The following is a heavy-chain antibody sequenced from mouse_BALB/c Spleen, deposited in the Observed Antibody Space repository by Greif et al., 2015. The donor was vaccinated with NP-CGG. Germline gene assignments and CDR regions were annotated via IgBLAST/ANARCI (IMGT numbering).Heavy chain of an antibody. D-gene: IGHD2-2*01. CDR2: IYPGNSDT. J-gene: IGHJ4*01. Sequence: EVQLQQSGTVLARPGASVKMSCKASGYSFTSYWMHWVKQRPGQGLEWIGAIYPGNSDTSYNQKFKGKAKLTAVTSASTAYMELSSLTNEDSAVYYCTRRLRGDYAMDYWGQGTSVTVSS. V-gene: IGHV1-5*01. CDR3: TRRLRGDYAMDY. CDR1: GYSFTSYW.